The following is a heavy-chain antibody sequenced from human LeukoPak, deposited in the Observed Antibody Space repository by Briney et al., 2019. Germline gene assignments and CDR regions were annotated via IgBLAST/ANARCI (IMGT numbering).Heavy chain of an antibody. Sequence: ASVKVSCKASGYTFTGYYMHWVRQAPGQGLEWMGWINPNSGGTNYAQKFQGRVTMTRDTSISTAYMELSRLRSDDTAVYYCARDRSITMIVPPGDRRTGNLNYLGQGTLVTVSS. D-gene: IGHD3-22*01. V-gene: IGHV1-2*02. CDR3: ARDRSITMIVPPGDRRTGNLNY. CDR2: INPNSGGT. J-gene: IGHJ4*02. CDR1: GYTFTGYY.